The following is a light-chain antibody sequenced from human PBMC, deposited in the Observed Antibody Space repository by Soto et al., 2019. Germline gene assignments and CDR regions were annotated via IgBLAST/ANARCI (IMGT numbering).Light chain of an antibody. V-gene: IGKV3-20*01. Sequence: EIVMTQSPATLSVSPGERATLSCRASQSVSSNLAWYQQKPGQAPRLLIYGASSRATGIPGRFSGSGSGTDFTLTISRLEPEDFAVYYCQQYGSTKAYTLGQGTKVDI. CDR1: QSVSSN. CDR2: GAS. J-gene: IGKJ2*01. CDR3: QQYGSTKAYT.